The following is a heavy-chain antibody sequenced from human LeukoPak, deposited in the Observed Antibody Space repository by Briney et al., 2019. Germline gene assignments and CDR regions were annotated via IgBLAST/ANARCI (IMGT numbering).Heavy chain of an antibody. CDR2: INHSGST. V-gene: IGHV4-34*01. Sequence: SETLSLTCAVYGGSFSGYYWSWIRQPPGKGLEWIGEINHSGSTNYNPSLKSRVTISVDTSKNQFSLKLSPVTAADTAVYYCAGLRLDYWGQGTLVTVSS. CDR3: AGLRLDY. D-gene: IGHD4-17*01. CDR1: GGSFSGYY. J-gene: IGHJ4*02.